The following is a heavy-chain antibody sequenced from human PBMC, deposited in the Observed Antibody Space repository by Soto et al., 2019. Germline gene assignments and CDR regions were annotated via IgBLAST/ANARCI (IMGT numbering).Heavy chain of an antibody. CDR2: INHSGST. J-gene: IGHJ3*02. Sequence: PSETLSLTCAVYSGSFSGYYWSWIRQPPGKGLEWIGEINHSGSTNYNPSLKSRVTISVDTSKNQFSLKLSSVTAADTAVYYCARSAYSGSYYNDAFDIWGQGTMVTV. V-gene: IGHV4-34*01. CDR3: ARSAYSGSYYNDAFDI. CDR1: SGSFSGYY. D-gene: IGHD1-26*01.